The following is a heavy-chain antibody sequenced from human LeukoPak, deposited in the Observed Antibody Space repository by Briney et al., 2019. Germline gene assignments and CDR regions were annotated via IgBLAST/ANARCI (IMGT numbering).Heavy chain of an antibody. CDR2: ISSSGSTI. D-gene: IGHD2-2*01. CDR3: ARAGRSTSQCCRYGLDV. V-gene: IGHV3-11*01. Sequence: PGGSLRLSCAASGFTFSDYYMSWFRQAPGKGLEWVSYISSSGSTIYYADSIKGRFTISRDNTKNSLYLQMSSLRAEDTAVYYCARAGRSTSQCCRYGLDVWGQGTTVTVSS. CDR1: GFTFSDYY. J-gene: IGHJ6*02.